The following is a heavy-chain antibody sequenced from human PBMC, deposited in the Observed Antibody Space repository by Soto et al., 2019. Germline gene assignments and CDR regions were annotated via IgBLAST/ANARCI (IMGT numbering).Heavy chain of an antibody. CDR3: AKDQEQLDHYYYYYYMDV. J-gene: IGHJ6*03. CDR2: ISGSGGST. D-gene: IGHD6-13*01. Sequence: GGSLRLSCAASGFTFSSYAMSWVRQAPGKGLEWVSAISGSGGSTYYADSVKGRFTISRDNSKNTLYLQMNSLRAEDTAVYYCAKDQEQLDHYYYYYYMDVWGKGATVTVSS. CDR1: GFTFSSYA. V-gene: IGHV3-23*01.